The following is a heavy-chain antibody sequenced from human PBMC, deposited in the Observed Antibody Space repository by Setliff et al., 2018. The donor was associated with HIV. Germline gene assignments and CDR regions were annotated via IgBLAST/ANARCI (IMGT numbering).Heavy chain of an antibody. CDR3: TRDLNLPGGEDFDT. D-gene: IGHD2-2*01. V-gene: IGHV3-48*04. Sequence: GESLKISCAASGFTFSSYSMNWVRQAPGKGLEWVSYISSTSRTIYYADSVKGRFTISRDNAKNSLYLQMNSLRAEDTAIYYCTRDLNLPGGEDFDTWGQGTLVTVSS. CDR1: GFTFSSYS. CDR2: ISSTSRTI. J-gene: IGHJ3*02.